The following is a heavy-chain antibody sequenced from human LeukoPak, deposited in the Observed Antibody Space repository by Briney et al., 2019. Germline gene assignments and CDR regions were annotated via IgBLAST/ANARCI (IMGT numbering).Heavy chain of an antibody. J-gene: IGHJ4*02. CDR2: ISSSSSYI. D-gene: IGHD6-19*01. CDR1: GFTFSNYS. V-gene: IGHV3-21*01. Sequence: GGSLRLSCAASGFTFSNYSMNWVRQAPGKGLEWVSSISSSSSYIYYADSVKGRFTISRDNAKNSLYLQMNSLRAADTAVYYCARGHRQWLRYWGQGTLVTVSS. CDR3: ARGHRQWLRY.